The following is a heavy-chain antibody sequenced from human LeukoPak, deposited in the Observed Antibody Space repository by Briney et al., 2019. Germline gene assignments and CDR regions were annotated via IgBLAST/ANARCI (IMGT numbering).Heavy chain of an antibody. J-gene: IGHJ4*02. D-gene: IGHD2-21*01. CDR3: APAYSFDY. CDR1: GFTFSSYA. V-gene: IGHV3-30-3*01. Sequence: GGSLRLSCAASGFTFSSYAMHWVRQAPGKGLEWVAVISYDGSNKYYADSVKGRFTISRDNSKNTLYLQMNSLRAEGTAVYYCAPAYSFDYWGQGTLVTVSS. CDR2: ISYDGSNK.